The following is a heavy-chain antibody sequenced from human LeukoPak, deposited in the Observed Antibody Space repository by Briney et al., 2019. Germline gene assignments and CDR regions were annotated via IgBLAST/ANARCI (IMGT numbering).Heavy chain of an antibody. D-gene: IGHD6-13*01. Sequence: GGSLRLSCAASGFTFDDYAMHWVRQAPGKGLEWVSLISGDGGSTYYADSVKARFTISRDNSNNTLFLQMNNLRADDTAVYYCAKDRETTASGTFDYWGQGALVTVSS. CDR1: GFTFDDYA. V-gene: IGHV3-43*02. CDR3: AKDRETTASGTFDY. J-gene: IGHJ4*02. CDR2: ISGDGGST.